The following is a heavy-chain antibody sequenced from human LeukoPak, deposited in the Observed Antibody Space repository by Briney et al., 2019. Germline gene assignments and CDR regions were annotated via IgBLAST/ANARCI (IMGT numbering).Heavy chain of an antibody. CDR3: AKDRWELPFDP. Sequence: GGSLRLSCAASGLTFSRHAMTWVRQSPGKGLEWVSGITSSGGSTYYADSVKGRFTISRDNSKNTVFLQMNSLRAEDTAVYYCAKDRWELPFDPWGQGTLVTVSS. CDR1: GLTFSRHA. D-gene: IGHD1-26*01. J-gene: IGHJ5*02. V-gene: IGHV3-23*01. CDR2: ITSSGGST.